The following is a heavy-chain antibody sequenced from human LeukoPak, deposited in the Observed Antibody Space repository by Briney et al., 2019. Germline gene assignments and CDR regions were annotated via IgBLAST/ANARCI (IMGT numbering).Heavy chain of an antibody. Sequence: GASVTVSCKASGGTFSSYAISWVRQAPGQGLEWMGGIIPIFGTANYAQKFQGRVTITADESTSTAYMELSSLRSEDTAVYYCARDNRPLVVITDAFDIWGQGTMVTVSS. CDR3: ARDNRPLVVITDAFDI. D-gene: IGHD3-22*01. J-gene: IGHJ3*02. CDR1: GGTFSSYA. V-gene: IGHV1-69*13. CDR2: IIPIFGTA.